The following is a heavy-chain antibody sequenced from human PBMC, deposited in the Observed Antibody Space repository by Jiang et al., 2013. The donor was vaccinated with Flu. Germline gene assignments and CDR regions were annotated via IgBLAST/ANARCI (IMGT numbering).Heavy chain of an antibody. Sequence: PGLVKPSETLSLTCTVSGGSMSGYYWSWIRQPPGKGLEWIGYSYYSGGTNYNPSLESRVTISVDTSKNQFSLSLSSVTAADTAVYYCARLQGPGFFDLWGRGTLVTVSS. J-gene: IGHJ2*01. V-gene: IGHV4-59*08. CDR1: GGSMSGYY. CDR3: ARLQGPGFFDL. CDR2: SYYSGGT.